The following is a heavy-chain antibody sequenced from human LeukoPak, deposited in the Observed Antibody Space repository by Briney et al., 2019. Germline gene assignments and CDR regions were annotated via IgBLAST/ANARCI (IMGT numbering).Heavy chain of an antibody. J-gene: IGHJ5*02. CDR2: INPKSGGT. Sequence: ASVKVSCKASGYTFSDLHMHWVRQAPGQGLEWMGWINPKSGGTNYAQKFQGRVTMTRDTSISTVYMELSRLRSDDTAVYYCARDRLRLGYERTNWFDPWGQGTLVTVSS. CDR1: GYTFSDLH. D-gene: IGHD2-15*01. V-gene: IGHV1-2*02. CDR3: ARDRLRLGYERTNWFDP.